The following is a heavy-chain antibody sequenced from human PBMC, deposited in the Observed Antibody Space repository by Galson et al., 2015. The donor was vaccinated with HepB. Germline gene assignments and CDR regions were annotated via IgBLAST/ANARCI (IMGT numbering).Heavy chain of an antibody. D-gene: IGHD3-22*01. CDR1: GFTFSSYA. Sequence: SLRLSCAASGFTFSSYAMHWVRQAPGKGLEYVSAISSNGGSTYYADSVKGRFTISRDNSKNTLYLQMSSLRAEDTAVYYCVKDSVVVVTTTDYWGQGTLVTVSS. CDR2: ISSNGGST. CDR3: VKDSVVVVTTTDY. V-gene: IGHV3-64D*06. J-gene: IGHJ4*02.